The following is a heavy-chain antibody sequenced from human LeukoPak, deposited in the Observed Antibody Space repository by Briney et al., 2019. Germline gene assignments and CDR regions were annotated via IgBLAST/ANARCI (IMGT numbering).Heavy chain of an antibody. V-gene: IGHV3-20*04. Sequence: GGSLRLSCAASGFTFESHGMSGVRQAPGKGLEWVSGLTWNGGSTSYADSVKGRFTISRDNTKKSLYLQMNSLRAEDTALYYCARDGSYIGLDVWGQGTMVTVSS. J-gene: IGHJ3*01. D-gene: IGHD1-26*01. CDR2: LTWNGGST. CDR3: ARDGSYIGLDV. CDR1: GFTFESHG.